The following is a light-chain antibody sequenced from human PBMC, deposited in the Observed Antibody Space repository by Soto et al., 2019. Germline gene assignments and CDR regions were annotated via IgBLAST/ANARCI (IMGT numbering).Light chain of an antibody. Sequence: QSALTQPASVSGSLGQSITISCTGTSSDIGGYNYVSWYQQHPGKAPKLMIYEVNNRPSGVSNRFSGSKSGNTASLTISGLQAEDEADYYCSSYTSSNVVFGGGTQLTVL. J-gene: IGLJ2*01. V-gene: IGLV2-14*01. CDR3: SSYTSSNVV. CDR2: EVN. CDR1: SSDIGGYNY.